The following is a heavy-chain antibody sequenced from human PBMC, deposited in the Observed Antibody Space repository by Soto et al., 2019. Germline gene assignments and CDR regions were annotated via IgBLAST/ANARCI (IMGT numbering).Heavy chain of an antibody. V-gene: IGHV2-5*01. Sequence: SGPTLVKPTQTLTLTCTFSGFSLSTSGVGVGWIRQPPGKALEWLALIYWNDDKRYSPSLKSRLTITKDTSKNQVVLTMTNMDPVDTATYYCAHSLGLAAAEYYFDYWGQGTLVTVSS. D-gene: IGHD6-13*01. CDR2: IYWNDDK. CDR1: GFSLSTSGVG. CDR3: AHSLGLAAAEYYFDY. J-gene: IGHJ4*02.